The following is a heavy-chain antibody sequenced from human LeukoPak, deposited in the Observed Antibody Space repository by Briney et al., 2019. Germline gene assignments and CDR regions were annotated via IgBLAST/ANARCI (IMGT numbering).Heavy chain of an antibody. V-gene: IGHV3-74*01. D-gene: IGHD5-18*01. CDR3: ARGYSSGYRIDY. CDR1: GFTFSSYW. J-gene: IGHJ4*02. CDR2: INSDGSNT. Sequence: GGSLRLSCAASGFTFSSYWMHWVRQAPGKGLVWVSRINSDGSNTIYADSVKGRFTIYRDNDKKRLYLQMNSLRAEDTAIYYCARGYSSGYRIDYWGQGTLVTVSS.